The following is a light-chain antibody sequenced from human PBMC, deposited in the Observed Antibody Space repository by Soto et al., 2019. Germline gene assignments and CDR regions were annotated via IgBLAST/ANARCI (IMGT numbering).Light chain of an antibody. Sequence: QSVLTQPPSASGTPGQRVTLSCSGSNSDMGSNYVDWYQPVPGTAPKLLIFRNNERPLGVPDRFSGSKSGTSASLAISGLRSEDEADYYCAAWDVSLSGPVFGGGTKLTVL. CDR2: RNN. CDR3: AAWDVSLSGPV. J-gene: IGLJ2*01. V-gene: IGLV1-47*01. CDR1: NSDMGSNY.